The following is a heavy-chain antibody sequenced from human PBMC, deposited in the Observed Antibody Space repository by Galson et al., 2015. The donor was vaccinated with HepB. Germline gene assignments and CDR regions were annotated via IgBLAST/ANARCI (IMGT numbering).Heavy chain of an antibody. CDR1: EYTFTSYA. Sequence: SVKVSCKASEYTFTSYAMHWVRQAPGQRLEWMGWINAGNGNTKYSQKFQGRVTITRDTSASTAYMELSSLRSEDTAVYYCARANDYGDHGYFDYWGQGTLVTVSS. V-gene: IGHV1-3*01. CDR3: ARANDYGDHGYFDY. CDR2: INAGNGNT. J-gene: IGHJ4*02. D-gene: IGHD4-17*01.